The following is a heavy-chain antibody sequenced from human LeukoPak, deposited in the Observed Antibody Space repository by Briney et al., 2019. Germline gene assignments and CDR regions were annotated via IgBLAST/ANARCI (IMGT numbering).Heavy chain of an antibody. V-gene: IGHV4-59*01. CDR3: ARGGYYDKEAFDI. J-gene: IGHJ3*02. D-gene: IGHD3-22*01. CDR1: GGSIISYY. Sequence: SETLSLTCTGTGGSIISYYWSWLRQPPGKGLEWIGYIYYSGSTNYNPSLKSRVTISVDTSKNQFSLKLSSVTAADTAVYYCARGGYYDKEAFDIWGQGTMVTVSS. CDR2: IYYSGST.